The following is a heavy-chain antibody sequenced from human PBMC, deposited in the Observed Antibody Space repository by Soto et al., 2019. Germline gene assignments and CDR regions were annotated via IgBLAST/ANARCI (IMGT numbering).Heavy chain of an antibody. CDR2: ISYDGSNK. Sequence: GGSLRLSCAASGFTSSSYAMHWVRQAPGKGLEWVAVISYDGSNKYYADSVKGRFTISRDNSKNTLYLQMNSLRAEDTAVYYCARDVLRFLEWLFDYWGQGTLVTVSS. D-gene: IGHD3-3*01. CDR1: GFTSSSYA. J-gene: IGHJ4*02. CDR3: ARDVLRFLEWLFDY. V-gene: IGHV3-30-3*01.